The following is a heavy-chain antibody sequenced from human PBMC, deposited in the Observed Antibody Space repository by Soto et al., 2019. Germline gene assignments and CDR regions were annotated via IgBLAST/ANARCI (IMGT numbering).Heavy chain of an antibody. CDR1: GYSINRGYY. Sequence: PSETLSLTCAVSGYSINRGYYWGWIRQPPGKGLEWIVSIYVGGNTYYNPSLKSRVTISVDTSKNQFFLNLNSVTAADTAVYYCARFAGVAVASSWGQGTLVNVSS. V-gene: IGHV4-38-2*01. J-gene: IGHJ5*02. D-gene: IGHD6-19*01. CDR3: ARFAGVAVASS. CDR2: IYVGGNT.